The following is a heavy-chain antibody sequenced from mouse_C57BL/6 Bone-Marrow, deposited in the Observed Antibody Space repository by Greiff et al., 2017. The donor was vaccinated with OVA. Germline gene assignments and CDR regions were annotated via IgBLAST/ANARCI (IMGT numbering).Heavy chain of an antibody. V-gene: IGHV8-8*01. CDR1: GFSLSTFGMG. D-gene: IGHD2-3*01. CDR3: ARIGGYYAYWYFDV. CDR2: IWWDDDK. J-gene: IGHJ1*03. Sequence: QVTLKESGPGILQPSQTLSLTCSVSGFSLSTFGMGVGWIRQPSGMGLEWLAHIWWDDDKYYNPALKSRPPISKDTSKNQVFLKIAKVDTADTATYYCARIGGYYAYWYFDVWGTGTTVTVSS.